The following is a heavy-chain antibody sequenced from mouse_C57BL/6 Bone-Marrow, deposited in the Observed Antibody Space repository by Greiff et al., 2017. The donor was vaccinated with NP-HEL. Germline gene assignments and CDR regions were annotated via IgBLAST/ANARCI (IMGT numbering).Heavy chain of an antibody. CDR2: IDPGTGGT. J-gene: IGHJ2*01. CDR3: TSQSITKVVYTKDY. D-gene: IGHD1-1*01. Sequence: VQLQQSGAELVRPGASVTLSCKASGYTFTDYEMHWVKQTPVHGLEWIGAIDPGTGGTAYNQKFKGKAILTADKSSSTAYMELRSLTSEDSAVYYGTSQSITKVVYTKDYWGQGTTLTVSS. V-gene: IGHV1-15*01. CDR1: GYTFTDYE.